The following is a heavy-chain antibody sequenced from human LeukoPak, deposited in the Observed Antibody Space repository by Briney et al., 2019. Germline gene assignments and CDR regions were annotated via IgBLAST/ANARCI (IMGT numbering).Heavy chain of an antibody. CDR2: INPSGAST. Sequence: ASVKVSCKASGYTFTSYYMHWVRQAPGQGLECMGIINPSGASTSYAQKFQGRVTMTRDMSTSTVYMELSSLRSEDTAVYYCARGKVYYYDSRAYYEGDAFDIWGQGTMVTVSS. CDR1: GYTFTSYY. J-gene: IGHJ3*02. D-gene: IGHD3-22*01. CDR3: ARGKVYYYDSRAYYEGDAFDI. V-gene: IGHV1-46*01.